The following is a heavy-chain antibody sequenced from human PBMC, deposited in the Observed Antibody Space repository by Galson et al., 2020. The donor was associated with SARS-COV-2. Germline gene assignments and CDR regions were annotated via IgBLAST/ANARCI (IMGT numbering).Heavy chain of an antibody. D-gene: IGHD6-13*01. J-gene: IGHJ3*02. CDR3: ARHGIAAAGTPVGPTHTNAFDI. V-gene: IGHV5-51*01. CDR2: IYPGDSDT. CDR1: GYSFTSYW. Sequence: GESLKISCKGSGYSFTSYWIGWVRQMPGKGLEWMGIIYPGDSDTRYSPSFQGQVTISADKSISTAYLQWSSLKASDTAMYYCARHGIAAAGTPVGPTHTNAFDIWGQGTMVTVSS.